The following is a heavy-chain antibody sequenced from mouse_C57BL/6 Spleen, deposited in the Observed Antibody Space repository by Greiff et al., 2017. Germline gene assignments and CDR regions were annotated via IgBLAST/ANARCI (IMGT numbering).Heavy chain of an antibody. D-gene: IGHD2-3*01. CDR1: GFTFSSYT. Sequence: EVKLMESGGGLVKPGGSLKLSCAASGFTFSSYTMSWVRQTPEKRLEWVATISGGGGNTYYPDSVKGRFTISRDNATNTLYLQMSSLRAEDTALYYCARPEMGYWGQGTSVTVSS. V-gene: IGHV5-9*01. J-gene: IGHJ4*01. CDR2: ISGGGGNT. CDR3: ARPEMGY.